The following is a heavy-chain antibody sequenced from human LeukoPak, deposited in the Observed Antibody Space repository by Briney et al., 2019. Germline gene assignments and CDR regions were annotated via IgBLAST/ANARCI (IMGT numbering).Heavy chain of an antibody. CDR3: AKDTDGGIAAAGTPLGY. CDR2: ISWNSGSI. Sequence: GRSLRLSCAASGFTFDDYAMHWVRQAPGKGLEWVSGISWNSGSIGYADSVKGRFTISRDNAKNSPYLQMNSLRAEDTALYYCAKDTDGGIAAAGTPLGYWGQGTLVTVSS. D-gene: IGHD6-13*01. CDR1: GFTFDDYA. V-gene: IGHV3-9*01. J-gene: IGHJ4*02.